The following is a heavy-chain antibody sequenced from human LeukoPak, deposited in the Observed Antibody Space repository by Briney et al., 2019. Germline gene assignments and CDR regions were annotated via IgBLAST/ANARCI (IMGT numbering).Heavy chain of an antibody. V-gene: IGHV3-30*02. CDR1: GFAFSGYG. J-gene: IGHJ4*02. Sequence: GGSLRLSCAASGFAFSGYGMHWVRQAPGKGLEWVTFIRYDGSNKYYADSVKGRFTISRDNSKNTLYLQMNSLRAEDTAVYYCAKDRSITMIVADYWGQGTLVTVSS. CDR2: IRYDGSNK. D-gene: IGHD3-22*01. CDR3: AKDRSITMIVADY.